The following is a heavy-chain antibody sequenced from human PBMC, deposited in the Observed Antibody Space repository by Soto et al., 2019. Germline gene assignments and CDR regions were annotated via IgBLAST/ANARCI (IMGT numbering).Heavy chain of an antibody. J-gene: IGHJ3*02. Sequence: EVQLVESGGGSVRPGGSLRLSCVASGFTFDKSWMTWVRRAPGKGLEGVANIKQDGGEKQYVDSVRGRFIISRDNLKKSLFLQMSSLRVEDTAIYYCARDPYDTDSLSYGAFDIWGRGTVVTVSS. CDR2: IKQDGGEK. CDR3: ARDPYDTDSLSYGAFDI. V-gene: IGHV3-7*03. D-gene: IGHD3-16*01. CDR1: GFTFDKSW.